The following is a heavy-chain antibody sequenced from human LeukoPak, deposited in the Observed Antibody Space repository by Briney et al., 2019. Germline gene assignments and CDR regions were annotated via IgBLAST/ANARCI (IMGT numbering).Heavy chain of an antibody. J-gene: IGHJ5*02. CDR2: INHSGST. CDR3: ARGTGYCTSTSCSHNWFDP. V-gene: IGHV4-34*01. CDR1: GGSFSGYY. D-gene: IGHD2-2*01. Sequence: SETLSLTCAVYGGSFSGYYWSWIRQPPGKGLEWIGEINHSGSTDNNPSLKSRVTISIDTSKNQFSLKLTSVTAADTAVYYCARGTGYCTSTSCSHNWFDPWGQGNLVTVSS.